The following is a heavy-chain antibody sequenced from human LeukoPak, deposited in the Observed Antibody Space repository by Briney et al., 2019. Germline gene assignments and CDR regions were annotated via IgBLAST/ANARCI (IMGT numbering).Heavy chain of an antibody. CDR2: IYYSGST. V-gene: IGHV4-39*01. J-gene: IGHJ6*02. D-gene: IGHD2-15*01. CDR1: GGSISSSSYY. CDR3: ASLGYCSGGSCSSYYYGMDV. Sequence: SETLSLTCTVSGGSISSSSYYWGWIRQPPGTGLEWIVSIYYSGSTYYNPSLKSRVTISVDTSKHQFSLKLSSVTAAATAVYYCASLGYCSGGSCSSYYYGMDVWGQGTTVTVSS.